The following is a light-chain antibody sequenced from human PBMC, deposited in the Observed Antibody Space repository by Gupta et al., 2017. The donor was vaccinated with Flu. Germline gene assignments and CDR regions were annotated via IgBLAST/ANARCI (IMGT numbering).Light chain of an antibody. J-gene: IGKJ4*01. CDR3: QHYNSWPLT. V-gene: IGKV3-15*01. Sequence: EIAMTQYPATLSVSPGERATLSCRASQGVSSNLAWYQQKPGQAPRLLIYGASTRATGVPARFSGSGSGTEFTLTISRLQYEDFAVYYCQHYNSWPLTFGGGTKVEIK. CDR1: QGVSSN. CDR2: GAS.